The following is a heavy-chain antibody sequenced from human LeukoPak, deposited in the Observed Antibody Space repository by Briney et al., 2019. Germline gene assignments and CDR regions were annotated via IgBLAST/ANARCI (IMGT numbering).Heavy chain of an antibody. D-gene: IGHD7-27*01. CDR2: ISSTSSYI. J-gene: IGHJ3*02. CDR1: GFTFDDYT. V-gene: IGHV3-21*01. CDR3: ARDLTGNAFDI. Sequence: GGSLRLSCAASGFTFDDYTMHWVRQAPGKGLEWVSSISSTSSYIYYADSVKGRFTISRDNAKNSLYLQMNSLRAEDTAVYYCARDLTGNAFDIWGQGTMVTVSS.